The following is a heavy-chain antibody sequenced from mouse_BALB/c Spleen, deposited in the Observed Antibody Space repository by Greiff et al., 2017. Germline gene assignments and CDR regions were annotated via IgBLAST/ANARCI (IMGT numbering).Heavy chain of an antibody. CDR3: ESLYGRSYERAH. J-gene: IGHJ3*01. CDR1: GFNIKDYY. D-gene: IGHD1-1*01. V-gene: IGHV14-1*02. Sequence: VQLQQSGAELVRPGALVKLSCKASGFNIKDYYMHWVKQRPEQGLEWIGWIDPENGNTIYDPKFQGKASITADTSSNTAYLQLSRLTSEDTAVYYCESLYGRSYERAHGGQGTRVTVSA. CDR2: IDPENGNT.